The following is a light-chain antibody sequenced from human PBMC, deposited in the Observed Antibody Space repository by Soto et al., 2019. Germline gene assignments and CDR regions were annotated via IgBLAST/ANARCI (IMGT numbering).Light chain of an antibody. CDR1: STDVGAYNY. J-gene: IGLJ2*01. CDR3: CSYADGQTLA. CDR2: EVT. Sequence: SALTQPHSASGSPGQSVTISCTGTSTDVGAYNYVSWYQQRPGKAPKLMIFEVTKRPSGVPDRFSGSKSGTTASLIISGLQAEDEADYFCCSYADGQTLAFGGGTKVTVL. V-gene: IGLV2-8*01.